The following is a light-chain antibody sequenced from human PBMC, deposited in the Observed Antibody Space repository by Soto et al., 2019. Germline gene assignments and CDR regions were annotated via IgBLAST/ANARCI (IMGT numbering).Light chain of an antibody. CDR3: QQYYSTPYT. V-gene: IGKV4-1*01. CDR2: WAS. J-gene: IGKJ2*01. CDR1: QSLLYSSNNENY. Sequence: DIVMTQSPDSRAVSLGERATINCKSSQSLLYSSNNENYLAWYQQKPGQPPKLLIYWASTRQSGVPDRFSGSGSGTDFTLTISSLQAEDVAVYYCQQYYSTPYTFGQGTKLEIK.